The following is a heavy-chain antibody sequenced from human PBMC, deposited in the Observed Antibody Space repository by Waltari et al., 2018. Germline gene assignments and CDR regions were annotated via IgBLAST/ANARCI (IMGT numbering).Heavy chain of an antibody. CDR2: ITWNSGTI. Sequence: DVQLVESGGDLVQPGRSLRLSCAASGFTFDDSAMHWVRQAPGKGLGWVSSITWNSGTIDYADSVKGRFTISRDNAKNSLYLQMNSLRPEDTALYYCAKGSSTIIYGFGMDVWGQGTTVTVSS. D-gene: IGHD3-3*02. V-gene: IGHV3-9*01. J-gene: IGHJ6*02. CDR1: GFTFDDSA. CDR3: AKGSSTIIYGFGMDV.